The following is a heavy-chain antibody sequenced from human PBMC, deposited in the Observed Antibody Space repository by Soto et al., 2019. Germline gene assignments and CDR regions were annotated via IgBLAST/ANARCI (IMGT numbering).Heavy chain of an antibody. CDR1: GGSISSYY. Sequence: SETLSLTCTVSGGSISSYYWSWIRHPPGKGLEWIGYIYYSGSTNYNPSLKSRVTISVDTSKNQFSLKLSSVTAADTAVYYCARSFSPVLMVYAIEVKSWFDPWGQGTLVTVSS. V-gene: IGHV4-59*08. J-gene: IGHJ5*02. CDR2: IYYSGST. D-gene: IGHD2-8*01. CDR3: ARSFSPVLMVYAIEVKSWFDP.